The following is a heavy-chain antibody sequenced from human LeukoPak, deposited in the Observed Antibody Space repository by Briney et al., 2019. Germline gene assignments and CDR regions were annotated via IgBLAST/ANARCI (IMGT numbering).Heavy chain of an antibody. CDR3: ARSLAAGTYFEH. CDR2: IGTAGDT. CDR1: GFTFSTYD. V-gene: IGHV3-13*01. Sequence: PGGSLRLSCAASGFTFSTYDMHRVRQVTGKGLEWVSGIGTAGDTYYPGSVKGRFTISRENARNSLYLQMNSLRAGDTAVYYCARSLAAGTYFEHWGQGTLVTVSS. D-gene: IGHD6-13*01. J-gene: IGHJ4*02.